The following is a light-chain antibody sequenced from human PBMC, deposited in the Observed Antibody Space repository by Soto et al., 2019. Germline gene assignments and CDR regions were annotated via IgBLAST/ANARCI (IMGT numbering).Light chain of an antibody. Sequence: EIELTQSPATLSLSTGERATLSCRASQSVSSCLAWYQQKPGQAPRLLIYDASNRATGIPARFSGSGSGTDFTLTISSLEPEDFAVYYCQQRSNWPPWTFGQGTKVDIK. CDR3: QQRSNWPPWT. J-gene: IGKJ1*01. CDR1: QSVSSC. V-gene: IGKV3-11*01. CDR2: DAS.